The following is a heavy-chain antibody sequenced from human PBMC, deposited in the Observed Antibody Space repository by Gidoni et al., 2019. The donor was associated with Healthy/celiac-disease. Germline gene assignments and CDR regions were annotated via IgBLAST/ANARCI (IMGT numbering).Heavy chain of an antibody. CDR2: ISYDGSNK. CDR3: ARAAKYYDFWSGYYTP. V-gene: IGHV3-30-3*01. J-gene: IGHJ4*02. Sequence: QVQLVESGGAVVQPGRSLRLSCAASGFPFSSYAMHWVRQAPGKGLEWVAVISYDGSNKYYADSVKGRFTISRDNSKNTLYLQMNSLRAEDTAVYYCARAAKYYDFWSGYYTPWGQGTLVTVSS. D-gene: IGHD3-3*01. CDR1: GFPFSSYA.